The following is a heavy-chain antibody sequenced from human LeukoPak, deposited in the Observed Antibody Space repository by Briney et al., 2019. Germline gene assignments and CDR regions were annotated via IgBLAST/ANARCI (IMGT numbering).Heavy chain of an antibody. D-gene: IGHD5-12*01. Sequence: PSETLSLTCAVYGGSFSGYYWNWIRQPPGKGLEWIGSIYYSGNTYYNPSLKSRVTISVDTSKNQFSLKLNSVTAADTAVYYCARQYNSGYGLPFDYWGQGTLVTVSS. CDR2: IYYSGNT. CDR3: ARQYNSGYGLPFDY. J-gene: IGHJ4*02. V-gene: IGHV4-34*01. CDR1: GGSFSGYY.